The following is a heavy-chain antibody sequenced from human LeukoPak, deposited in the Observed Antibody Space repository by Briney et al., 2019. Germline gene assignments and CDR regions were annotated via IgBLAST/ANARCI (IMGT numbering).Heavy chain of an antibody. CDR2: IIPIFGTA. CDR1: GGTFSSYA. D-gene: IGHD2-15*01. CDR3: ARGPIGYCSGGSCYYYYMDV. Sequence: SVKVSCKASGGTFSSYAISWVRQAPGQGLEWMGRIIPIFGTANYEQKFQGRVTITTDESTSTAYMELSSLRSEDTAVYYCARGPIGYCSGGSCYYYYMDVWGKGTTVTVSS. J-gene: IGHJ6*03. V-gene: IGHV1-69*05.